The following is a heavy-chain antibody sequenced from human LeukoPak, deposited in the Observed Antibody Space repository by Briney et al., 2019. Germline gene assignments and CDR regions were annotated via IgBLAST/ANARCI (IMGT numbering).Heavy chain of an antibody. D-gene: IGHD3-10*02. CDR1: GYIFNHYA. V-gene: IGHV3-23*01. Sequence: AGGSLRLSCVGSGYIFNHYAMSWVRQAPGKGPEFVSGISASGGKTFYADSVKGRFTISKDDSKNTLYLEMNGLRVEDTAVYYCGKGPNGDYVGGFDMLGQGRMVTVSS. CDR3: GKGPNGDYVGGFDM. CDR2: ISASGGKT. J-gene: IGHJ3*02.